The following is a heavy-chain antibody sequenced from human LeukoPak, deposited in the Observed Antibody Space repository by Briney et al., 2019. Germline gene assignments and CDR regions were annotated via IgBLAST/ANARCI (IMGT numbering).Heavy chain of an antibody. V-gene: IGHV3-30*18. Sequence: GRSLRLSCAVSGFTFHTFGIHWVRQTPGKGLEWVALISFDGGNKYYTDSVKGRFTISRDNAKNSLYLQMNSLRAEDTALYYCAKGLRITMVRGGVDYWGQGTLVTVSS. CDR2: ISFDGGNK. D-gene: IGHD3-10*01. CDR1: GFTFHTFG. J-gene: IGHJ4*02. CDR3: AKGLRITMVRGGVDY.